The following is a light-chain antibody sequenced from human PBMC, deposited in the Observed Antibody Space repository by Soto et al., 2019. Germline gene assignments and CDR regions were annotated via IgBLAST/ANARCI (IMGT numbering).Light chain of an antibody. CDR1: QSISSW. V-gene: IGKV1-5*03. CDR2: KAS. CDR3: QQYNTYWT. Sequence: DIQMTQSPSTLSASVGDRVTITCRASQSISSWLAWYQQRPGKAPKLLIYKASNLENGVPSRFSGSGSGTEFTLTISSLQPDDFATYYCQQYNTYWTVGQGTKVDIK. J-gene: IGKJ1*01.